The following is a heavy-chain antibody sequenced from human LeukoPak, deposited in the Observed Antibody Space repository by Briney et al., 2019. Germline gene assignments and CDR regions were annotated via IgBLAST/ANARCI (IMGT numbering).Heavy chain of an antibody. CDR3: AREVVPAAIGGGYAFDI. Sequence: GASVKVSCKASGGTFSSYAISWVRQAPGQGLEWMGGIIPIFCTANYAQKFQGSVTITADESTSTAYMELSSLRSEDTAVYYCAREVVPAAIGGGYAFDIWGQGTMVTVSS. D-gene: IGHD2-2*01. J-gene: IGHJ3*02. CDR2: IIPIFCTA. V-gene: IGHV1-69*13. CDR1: GGTFSSYA.